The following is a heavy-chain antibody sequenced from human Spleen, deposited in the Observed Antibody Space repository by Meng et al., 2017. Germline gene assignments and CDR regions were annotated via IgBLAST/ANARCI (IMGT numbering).Heavy chain of an antibody. CDR2: IFSNDEK. V-gene: IGHV2-26*01. J-gene: IGHJ6*02. CDR1: GFSLSNARMG. CDR3: ARMPSSGYPCYYYYYAMDV. D-gene: IGHD3-22*01. Sequence: SGPTLVKPTETLTLTCTVSGFSLSNARMGVSWIRQPPGKALEWLAYIFSNDEKSYSTSLKSRLTISKDTSKSQVVLTMTNMDPVDTATYFCARMPSSGYPCYYYYYAMDVWGQGTTVTVSS.